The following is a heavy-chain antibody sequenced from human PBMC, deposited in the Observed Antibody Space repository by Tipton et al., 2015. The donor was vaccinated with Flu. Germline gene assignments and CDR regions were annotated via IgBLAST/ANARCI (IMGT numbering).Heavy chain of an antibody. V-gene: IGHV4-38-2*02. CDR3: ARRRDGYNCFDY. CDR1: GDSIRSDYY. J-gene: IGHJ4*02. CDR2: IFHTGST. D-gene: IGHD5-24*01. Sequence: TLSLTCTISGDSIRSDYYWGWIRQPPGKGLEWIGNIFHTGSTYHNPSLKSRVTISVDTSKNQFSLKLSSVTAADTAVYYCARRRDGYNCFDYWGQGILVTVSS.